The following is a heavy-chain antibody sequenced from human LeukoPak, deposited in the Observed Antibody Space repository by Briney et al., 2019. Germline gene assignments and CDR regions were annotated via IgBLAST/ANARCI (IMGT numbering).Heavy chain of an antibody. D-gene: IGHD3-22*01. J-gene: IGHJ4*02. Sequence: PGGSLRLSCAASGFTFSGYAMTWVRQAPGKGLEWVSTIGVSGGSTFYADSVKGRFTSSRDNSKNTLYLQMNSLRVEDTAVYYCAKGYYDSTGYPLRPSFDYWGQGTLVTVSS. CDR3: AKGYYDSTGYPLRPSFDY. CDR2: IGVSGGST. V-gene: IGHV3-23*01. CDR1: GFTFSGYA.